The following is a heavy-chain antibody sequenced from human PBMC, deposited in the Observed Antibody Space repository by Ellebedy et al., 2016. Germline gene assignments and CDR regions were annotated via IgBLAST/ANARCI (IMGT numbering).Heavy chain of an antibody. J-gene: IGHJ5*02. V-gene: IGHV4-59*01. D-gene: IGHD3-3*01. CDR1: GGSISSYY. CDR3: ARGSTRNTYYDFWSGYFLGGDTRGRGCWFDP. Sequence: SETLSLTCTVSGGSISSYYWSWIRQPPGKGLEWIGYIYYSGSTNYNPSLKSRVTISVDTSKNQFSLKLSSVTAADTAVYYCARGSTRNTYYDFWSGYFLGGDTRGRGCWFDPWGQGTLVTVSS. CDR2: IYYSGST.